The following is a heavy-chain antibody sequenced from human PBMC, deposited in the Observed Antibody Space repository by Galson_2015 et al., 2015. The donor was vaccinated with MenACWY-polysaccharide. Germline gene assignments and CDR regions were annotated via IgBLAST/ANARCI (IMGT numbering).Heavy chain of an antibody. CDR2: MNPNSGYT. D-gene: IGHD1-26*01. CDR3: ATEGGSGYYYGMDV. J-gene: IGHJ6*02. V-gene: IGHV1-8*01. Sequence: SVKVSCKASGYTFANYDINWVRQATGQGLEWMGWMNPNSGYTGYAQKFQGRVTMTRNTSISTAYMELSSLRSEDTAVYYCATEGGSGYYYGMDVWGQRTTVTVSS. CDR1: GYTFANYD.